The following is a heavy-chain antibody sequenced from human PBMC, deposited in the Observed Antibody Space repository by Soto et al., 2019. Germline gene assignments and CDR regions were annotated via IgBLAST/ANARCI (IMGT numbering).Heavy chain of an antibody. J-gene: IGHJ4*02. D-gene: IGHD1-26*01. Sequence: EVQLVESGGGLVQPGRSLRLSCVASGFTFDDYAMHWVRQAPGKGLEWVSGISWNSGSIAYADSVKGRFTISRDNAKNSLYLQMNSLRPEDTALYFCAKRSGSPGYFDYWGQGTLVTVSS. V-gene: IGHV3-9*01. CDR3: AKRSGSPGYFDY. CDR2: ISWNSGSI. CDR1: GFTFDDYA.